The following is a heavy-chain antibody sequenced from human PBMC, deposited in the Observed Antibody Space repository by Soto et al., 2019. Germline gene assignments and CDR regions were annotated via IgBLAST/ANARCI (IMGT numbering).Heavy chain of an antibody. D-gene: IGHD3-22*01. CDR1: GGSISSDDYY. V-gene: IGHV4-30-4*01. CDR2: IHSSGSI. CDR3: ARDLDGLHDDTSGPYPRPG. Sequence: SETLSLTCTVSGGSISSDDYYWSWIRQAPGRGLEWIGYIHSSGSIYYNPSLKSRATMSIDTAGNQFSLKVSSVTVADTAVYYCARDLDGLHDDTSGPYPRPGWGQGTLVTVSS. J-gene: IGHJ1*01.